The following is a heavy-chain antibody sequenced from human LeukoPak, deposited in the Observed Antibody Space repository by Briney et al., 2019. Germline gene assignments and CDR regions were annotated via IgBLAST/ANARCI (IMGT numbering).Heavy chain of an antibody. CDR3: AESGSGTYYQHADY. D-gene: IGHD3-10*01. CDR1: GFTFSSYA. V-gene: IGHV3-23*01. CDR2: ISGSGGST. Sequence: GGSLRLSCAASGFTFSSYAMSWVRQAPGKGLEWVSGISGSGGSTHYEDSVKGRCTISRDNSKNTLYLQMNSLRAEGTAIYYCAESGSGTYYQHADYWGQGTLVTVSS. J-gene: IGHJ4*02.